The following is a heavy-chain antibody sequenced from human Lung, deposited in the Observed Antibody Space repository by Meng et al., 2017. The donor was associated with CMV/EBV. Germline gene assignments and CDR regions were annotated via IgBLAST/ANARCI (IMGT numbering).Heavy chain of an antibody. V-gene: IGHV3-30*02. CDR1: RFTFKNYG. J-gene: IGHJ5*02. CDR3: ARDRAEELEP. Sequence: SWAASRFTFKNYGMHWVRQAPGKGLEWVASVRSDGSDEQYGDSVKGRFTISRDNSKNTLYLQMHSLRGEDTALYYCARDRAEELEPWGQGTLVTVSS. D-gene: IGHD1-1*01. CDR2: VRSDGSDE.